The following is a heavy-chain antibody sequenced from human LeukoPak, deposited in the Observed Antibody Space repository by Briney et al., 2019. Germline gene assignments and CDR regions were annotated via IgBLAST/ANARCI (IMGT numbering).Heavy chain of an antibody. CDR3: ARDYLGAGTVGATSGY. D-gene: IGHD1-26*01. J-gene: IGHJ4*02. Sequence: SETLSLTCTVSGYSINNGYYWGWFRPPPGKGLEWIGSIYFSGNTYYNPSLKSRLTISVDTSKNQFSLNLSSVTAADTAVYYCARDYLGAGTVGATSGYWGQGTLVTVSS. CDR1: GYSINNGYY. CDR2: IYFSGNT. V-gene: IGHV4-38-2*02.